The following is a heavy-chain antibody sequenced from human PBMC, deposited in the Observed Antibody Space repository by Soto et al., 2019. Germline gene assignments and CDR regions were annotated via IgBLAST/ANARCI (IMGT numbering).Heavy chain of an antibody. V-gene: IGHV1-69*12. CDR3: ARAYDASGYITGTDSFDI. Sequence: QVQLVQSGAEVKKPGSSVKVSCKASGGTFSSYALNWVRQAPGHGLEWMGGMIPFFDTTNYAQNFQGRVTITADESTSTGYMELSSRRSEDTAMYYCARAYDASGYITGTDSFDIWGQGTMVTVSS. D-gene: IGHD3-22*01. J-gene: IGHJ3*02. CDR1: GGTFSSYA. CDR2: MIPFFDTT.